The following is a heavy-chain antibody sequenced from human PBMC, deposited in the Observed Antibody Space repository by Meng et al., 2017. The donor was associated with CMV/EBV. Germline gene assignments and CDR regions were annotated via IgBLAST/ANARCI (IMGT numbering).Heavy chain of an antibody. V-gene: IGHV1-2*02. CDR2: FNPNSGGT. CDR3: ARIRGLEDFDY. Sequence: ASVKVSCKASGYTFTDYYILWVRQAPGQGLEWLGWFNPNSGGTNYAQEFQGRVTMTRDTPINTAYMELSRLRSDDTAVYYCARIRGLEDFDYWGQGTLVTVSS. D-gene: IGHD3/OR15-3a*01. CDR1: GYTFTDYY. J-gene: IGHJ4*02.